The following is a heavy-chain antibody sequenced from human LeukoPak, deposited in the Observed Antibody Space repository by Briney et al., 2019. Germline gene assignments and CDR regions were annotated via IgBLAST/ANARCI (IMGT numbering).Heavy chain of an antibody. V-gene: IGHV4-61*02. D-gene: IGHD3-22*01. CDR1: GGSISSGSYY. J-gene: IGHJ3*02. Sequence: PSETLSLTCTVSGGSISSGSYYWSWLRQPAGEGLEWIGRIYTSGSTNYNPSLKSRVTISVDTSKNQFSLKLSSVTAADTAVYYCARDRYYYDSSGYLDAFDIWGQGTMVTVSS. CDR2: IYTSGST. CDR3: ARDRYYYDSSGYLDAFDI.